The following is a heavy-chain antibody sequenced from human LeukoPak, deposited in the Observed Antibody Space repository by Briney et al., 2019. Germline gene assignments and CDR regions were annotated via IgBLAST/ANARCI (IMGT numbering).Heavy chain of an antibody. V-gene: IGHV4-59*08. CDR1: GGSLSSYY. D-gene: IGHD5-12*01. CDR2: IYYSGST. Sequence: SETLSLTCTVSGGSLSSYYWSWIRQPPGKGLEWIGYIYYSGSTNYTPSLKSRVTISVDTTKNQFSLKLSSVTAADTAVYYCARRMATIGSDAFDIWGQGTMVTVSS. J-gene: IGHJ3*02. CDR3: ARRMATIGSDAFDI.